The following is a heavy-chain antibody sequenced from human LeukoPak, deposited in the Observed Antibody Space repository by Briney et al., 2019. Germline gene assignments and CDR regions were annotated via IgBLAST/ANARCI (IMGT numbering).Heavy chain of an antibody. CDR3: ARYPEDSSGWGQDRYYYGMDV. D-gene: IGHD6-19*01. J-gene: IGHJ6*02. CDR1: GGSISSSSYY. Sequence: PSETLSLTCTVSGGSISSSSYYWSWIRQPAGKGLEWIGRIYTSGSTNYNPSLKSRVTMSVDTSKNQFSLKLSSVTAADTAVYYCARYPEDSSGWGQDRYYYGMDVWGQGTTVTVSS. CDR2: IYTSGST. V-gene: IGHV4-61*02.